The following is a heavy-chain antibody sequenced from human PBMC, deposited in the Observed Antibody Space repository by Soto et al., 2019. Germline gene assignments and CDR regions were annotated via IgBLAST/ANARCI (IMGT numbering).Heavy chain of an antibody. Sequence: XSVKVSFNASGYTFTSFYIHWVRQAPGQGLEWMAIINPSGGSTNYAQKFQGRITLTRDTSTSTVYMEMSSLRSEDTAVYYCARNLASADVWGQGTLVTVSS. CDR1: GYTFTSFY. V-gene: IGHV1-46*01. CDR3: ARNLASADV. J-gene: IGHJ4*02. D-gene: IGHD6-13*01. CDR2: INPSGGST.